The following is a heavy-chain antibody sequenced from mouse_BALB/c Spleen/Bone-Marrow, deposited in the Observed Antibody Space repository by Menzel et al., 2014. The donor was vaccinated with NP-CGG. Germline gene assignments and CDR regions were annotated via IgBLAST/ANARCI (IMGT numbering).Heavy chain of an antibody. CDR1: GFTFSSYY. CDR2: INSNGGSI. D-gene: IGHD1-1*01. Sequence: EVQLQQSGGGLVKLGGSLKLSCAASGFTFSSYYMSWVRQTPEKRLELVAAINSNGGSIYYPDTVKGRFTISRDNAKNALYLQMSSLKSEDTALYYCARHGSSYAMDYWGQGTSVTVSS. CDR3: ARHGSSYAMDY. V-gene: IGHV5-6-2*01. J-gene: IGHJ4*01.